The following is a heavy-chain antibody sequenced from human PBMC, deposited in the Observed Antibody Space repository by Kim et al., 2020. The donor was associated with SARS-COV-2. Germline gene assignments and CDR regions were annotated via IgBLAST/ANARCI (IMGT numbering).Heavy chain of an antibody. CDR3: AKKPVTGISDYYFDY. CDR1: GFTFSSYT. Sequence: GGSLRLSCAASGFTFSSYTMYWVRQTPGKGLEWVAAIHANSDASFYVDSVKGRFTISRDNYRSTLYLQMNSLRAEDKAIYYCAKKPVTGISDYYFDYWG. D-gene: IGHD6-19*01. V-gene: IGHV3-23*01. J-gene: IGHJ4*01. CDR2: IHANSDAS.